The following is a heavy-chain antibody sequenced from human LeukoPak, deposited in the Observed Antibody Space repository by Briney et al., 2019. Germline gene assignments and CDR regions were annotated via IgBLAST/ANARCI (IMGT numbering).Heavy chain of an antibody. Sequence: GALRLSFEASGFTFSSYAMSWVRQAPGKGLGWGSGISGSGGSTYYADSVKGRFTISRDNSKNTLYLQMNSLRAEDTAVHYCAKGIAGSRPPFDYWGQGTLVTVSS. CDR3: AKGIAGSRPPFDY. CDR1: GFTFSSYA. V-gene: IGHV3-23*01. CDR2: ISGSGGST. J-gene: IGHJ4*02.